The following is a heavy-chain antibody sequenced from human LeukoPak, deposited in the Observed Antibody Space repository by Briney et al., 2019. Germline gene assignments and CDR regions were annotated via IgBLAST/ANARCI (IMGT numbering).Heavy chain of an antibody. Sequence: PSETLSLTCTVSGGSISSYYWSWIRQPPGKGLEWIGYIYYSGSTNYNPSLKSRVTISVDTSKNQFSLKLSSVTAADTAVYYCARSYDSSGYSSFFGPWGQGTLVTVSS. J-gene: IGHJ5*02. D-gene: IGHD3-22*01. CDR2: IYYSGST. CDR3: ARSYDSSGYSSFFGP. V-gene: IGHV4-59*12. CDR1: GGSISSYY.